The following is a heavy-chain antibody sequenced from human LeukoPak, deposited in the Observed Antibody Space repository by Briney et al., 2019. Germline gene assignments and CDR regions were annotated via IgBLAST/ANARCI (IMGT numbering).Heavy chain of an antibody. J-gene: IGHJ4*02. CDR3: ARRKEELPFDY. V-gene: IGHV1-2*02. D-gene: IGHD3-10*01. CDR1: GFTLTGFY. CDR2: INPNSGGT. Sequence: ASVKVSFKASGFTLTGFYIGWGRQAPGQGVWWMGWINPNSGGTNYAQKFQGRVTMTRDTSISTAYMELSRLRSDDTAVYYCARRKEELPFDYWGQGTLVTVSS.